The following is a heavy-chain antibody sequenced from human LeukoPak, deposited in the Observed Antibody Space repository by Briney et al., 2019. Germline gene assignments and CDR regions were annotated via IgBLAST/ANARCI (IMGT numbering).Heavy chain of an antibody. CDR3: ARGSRDETFDY. Sequence: ASVTVSCKASGYTFTSYDINWVRQAAGQGLEWMGWMNPNSGNTVYAQKFQGRVTMTRNTSISTAYMELSSLRSEDTAVYYCARGSRDETFDYWGQGTLVTVSS. V-gene: IGHV1-8*01. D-gene: IGHD2-2*01. J-gene: IGHJ4*02. CDR2: MNPNSGNT. CDR1: GYTFTSYD.